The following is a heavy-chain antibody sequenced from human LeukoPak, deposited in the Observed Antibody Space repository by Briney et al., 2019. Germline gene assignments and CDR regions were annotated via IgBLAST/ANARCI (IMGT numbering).Heavy chain of an antibody. CDR2: INPSGGST. J-gene: IGHJ4*02. V-gene: IGHV1-46*01. CDR1: GYTFTSNY. Sequence: ASVKVSCKAFGYTFTSNYMHWVRQAPGRGLEWMGIINPSGGSTNYAQKFQGRVTMTRDTSTSTVYTELSSLRSEDTAVYYCARDLHYYDGSDYYPFFDYWGQGTLVTVSS. CDR3: ARDLHYYDGSDYYPFFDY. D-gene: IGHD3-22*01.